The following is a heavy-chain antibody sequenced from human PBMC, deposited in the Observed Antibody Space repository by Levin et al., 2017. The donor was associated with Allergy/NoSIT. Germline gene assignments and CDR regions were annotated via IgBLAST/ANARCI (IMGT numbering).Heavy chain of an antibody. CDR3: ARVRRAGRPAY. CDR1: GFTFSDYY. Sequence: LSLTCAVSGFTFSDYYMTWIRRAPGKGLEWVSYISSTGAIIYYGDSVKGRFTISRDNAENSLSLQMNSLRVEDTAVYYCARVRRAGRPAYWGQGTLVSVSS. V-gene: IGHV3-11*01. J-gene: IGHJ4*02. CDR2: ISSTGAII. D-gene: IGHD6-6*01.